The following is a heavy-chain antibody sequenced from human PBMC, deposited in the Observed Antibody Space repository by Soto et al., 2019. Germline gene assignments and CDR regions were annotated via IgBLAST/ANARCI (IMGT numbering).Heavy chain of an antibody. V-gene: IGHV1-69*13. J-gene: IGHJ6*02. D-gene: IGHD2-15*01. CDR3: ARAEPYCSGGSCYSPGHWYYYYYGMDV. Sequence: SVKVSCKASGGTFSSYAISWVRQAPGQGLEWMGGIIPIFGTANYAQNFQGRVTITADESTSAAYMELSSLSSEDTAVYYCARAEPYCSGGSCYSPGHWYYYYYGMDVWGQGTTVTVSS. CDR2: IIPIFGTA. CDR1: GGTFSSYA.